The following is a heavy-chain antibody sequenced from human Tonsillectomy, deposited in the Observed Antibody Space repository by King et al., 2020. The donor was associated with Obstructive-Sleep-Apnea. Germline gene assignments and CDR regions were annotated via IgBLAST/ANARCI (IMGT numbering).Heavy chain of an antibody. CDR3: ARDVRWLQFDY. CDR2: IYYSGST. J-gene: IGHJ4*02. V-gene: IGHV4-59*01. Sequence: QLQESGPGLLKPSETLSLTCTVSGGSISSYYWSWIRQPPGKGLEWIGYIYYSGSTTYNPSLKSRVTITVDTSKNQFSLKLSSVTAADTAVYYCARDVRWLQFDYWGQGTLVTVSS. CDR1: GGSISSYY. D-gene: IGHD5-24*01.